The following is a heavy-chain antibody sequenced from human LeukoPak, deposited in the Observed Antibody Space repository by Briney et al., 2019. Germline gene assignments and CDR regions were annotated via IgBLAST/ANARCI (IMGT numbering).Heavy chain of an antibody. D-gene: IGHD4-17*01. V-gene: IGHV3-30*02. CDR1: GFVFSKNG. CDR3: AKFSYGDYVA. J-gene: IGHJ5*02. Sequence: GGSLRLSCATSGFVFSKNGMHWVRQAPGKGPEWVAFIRHDESNKYYADSVKGRFTISRDNSKNTLSLQMNSLRPDDTAVYYCAKFSYGDYVAWGQGTLVIVSS. CDR2: IRHDESNK.